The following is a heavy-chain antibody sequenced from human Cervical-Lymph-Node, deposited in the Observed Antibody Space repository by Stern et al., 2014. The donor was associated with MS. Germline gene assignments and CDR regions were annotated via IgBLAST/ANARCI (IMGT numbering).Heavy chain of an antibody. V-gene: IGHV7-4-1*02. D-gene: IGHD3-9*01. CDR2: VNTDTGNP. CDR1: GYTFTNYA. Sequence: VQLVESGSELKKPGASVKISCKASGYTFTNYAMNWVRQAPGPGLDWVGWVNTDTGNPTYAQGFTGRFVFSFDTSGSNVVLQISSLKTEDTAVYYCARVPPIHDILDYWGQGTLVSVSS. J-gene: IGHJ4*02. CDR3: ARVPPIHDILDY.